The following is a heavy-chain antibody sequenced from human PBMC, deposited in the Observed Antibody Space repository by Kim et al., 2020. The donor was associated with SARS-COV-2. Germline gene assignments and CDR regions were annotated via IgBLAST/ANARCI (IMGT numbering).Heavy chain of an antibody. V-gene: IGHV3-11*01. Sequence: GESLKISCAASGFTFSDYYMTWIRQAPGKGLEWVSYISSSGSYVNYADSVKGRFTISRDNAKNSLYLQMSSLRAEDTALYYCARVPFGDLSAYYFDLWGQGTLVTVSS. CDR2: ISSSGSYV. J-gene: IGHJ4*02. D-gene: IGHD3-10*01. CDR1: GFTFSDYY. CDR3: ARVPFGDLSAYYFDL.